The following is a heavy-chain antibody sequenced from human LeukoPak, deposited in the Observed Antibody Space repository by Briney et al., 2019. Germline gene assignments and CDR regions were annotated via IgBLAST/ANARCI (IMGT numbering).Heavy chain of an antibody. D-gene: IGHD2-2*01. V-gene: IGHV3-23*01. CDR1: GFTFSSYA. CDR2: ISGSGGST. Sequence: GGSLRLSCAASGFTFSSYAMSWVRQAPGKGLEWVSAISGSGGSTYYADSVKGRFTISRDNAKNSLYLQMNSLRAEDTAAYYCARYCSSTSCHDAVDIWGQGTMVTVSS. J-gene: IGHJ3*02. CDR3: ARYCSSTSCHDAVDI.